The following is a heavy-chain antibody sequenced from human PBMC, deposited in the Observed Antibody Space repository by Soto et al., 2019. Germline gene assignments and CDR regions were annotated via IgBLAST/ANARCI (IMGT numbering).Heavy chain of an antibody. V-gene: IGHV3-9*01. CDR3: AKSLLVPCYMDV. Sequence: GGSLRLSCAASGFTFDDYAMHWVRQAPGKGLEWVSGISWNSGSIGYADSVKGRFTISRDNAKNSLYLQMNSLRAEDTALYYCAKSLLVPCYMDVWGKGTTVTVSS. CDR2: ISWNSGSI. J-gene: IGHJ6*03. D-gene: IGHD2-2*01. CDR1: GFTFDDYA.